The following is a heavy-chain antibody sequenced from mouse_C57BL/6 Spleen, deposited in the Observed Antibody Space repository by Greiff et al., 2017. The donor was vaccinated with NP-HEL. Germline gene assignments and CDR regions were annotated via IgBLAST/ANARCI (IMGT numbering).Heavy chain of an antibody. D-gene: IGHD3-1*01. Sequence: VQVVESGAELVKPGASVKMSCKASGYTFTTYPIEWMKQNHGKSLEWIGNFHPYNDDTKYNEKFKGKATLTVEKSSSTVYLELSRLTSDDSAVYYCARRGGYSESFNYWGQGTTLTVSS. V-gene: IGHV1-47*01. CDR1: GYTFTTYP. CDR3: ARRGGYSESFNY. CDR2: FHPYNDDT. J-gene: IGHJ2*01.